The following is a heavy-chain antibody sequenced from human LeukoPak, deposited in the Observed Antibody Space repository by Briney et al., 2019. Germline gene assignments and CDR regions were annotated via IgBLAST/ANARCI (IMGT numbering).Heavy chain of an antibody. CDR2: ISYDGSNK. V-gene: IGHV3-30-3*01. D-gene: IGHD2-2*03. CDR1: GFTFSSYA. J-gene: IGHJ4*02. Sequence: GGSLRLSCAASGFTFSSYAMHWVRQAPGKGLEWVAVISYDGSNKYYADSVKGRFTISRDNSKNTLYLQMNSLRAEDTAVYYCARDNGYCSSTSCYYFDYWGQGTLVTVSS. CDR3: ARDNGYCSSTSCYYFDY.